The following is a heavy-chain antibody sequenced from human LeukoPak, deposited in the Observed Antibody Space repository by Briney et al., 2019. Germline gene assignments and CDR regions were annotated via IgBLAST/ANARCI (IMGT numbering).Heavy chain of an antibody. V-gene: IGHV4-39*07. CDR3: ARDPGYSGYGGDYFDY. CDR2: IYYSGST. CDR1: GGSISSYY. J-gene: IGHJ4*02. Sequence: SETLSLTCTVSGGSISSYYWSWIRQPPGKGLEWIGSIYYSGSTYYNPSLKSRVTISVDTSKNQFSLKLSSVTAADTAVCYCARDPGYSGYGGDYFDYWGQGTLVTVSS. D-gene: IGHD5-12*01.